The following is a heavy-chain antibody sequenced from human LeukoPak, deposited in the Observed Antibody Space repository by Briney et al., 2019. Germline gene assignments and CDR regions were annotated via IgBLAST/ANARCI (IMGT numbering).Heavy chain of an antibody. J-gene: IGHJ6*02. CDR1: GGTFSSCA. CDR2: IIPIFGTA. CDR3: ASFAAARYYYYGMDV. V-gene: IGHV1-69*01. Sequence: SSVKVSCKASGGTFSSCAISWVRQAPGQGLEWMGGIIPIFGTANYAQKFQGRVTITADESTSTAYMELSSLRSEDTAVYYCASFAAARYYYYGMDVWGQGTTVTVSS. D-gene: IGHD6-13*01.